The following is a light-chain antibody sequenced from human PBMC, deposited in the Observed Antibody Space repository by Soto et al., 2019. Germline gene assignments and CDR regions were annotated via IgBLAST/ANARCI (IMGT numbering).Light chain of an antibody. J-gene: IGLJ1*01. CDR3: CSYAGTYTYV. CDR2: DVS. V-gene: IGLV2-11*01. Sequence: QSVLTQPRSVSGSPGQSVAISCTGTSSDIGGYNYVSWLQQHPGKAPKLMIYDVSKWPSGVPDRFSGSKSGNTASLTISGLQAEDEADYHCCSYAGTYTYVFGTGTKVTVL. CDR1: SSDIGGYNY.